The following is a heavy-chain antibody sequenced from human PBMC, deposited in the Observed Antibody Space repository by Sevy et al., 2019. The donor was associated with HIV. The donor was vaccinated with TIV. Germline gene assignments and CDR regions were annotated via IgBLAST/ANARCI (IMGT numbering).Heavy chain of an antibody. Sequence: GGSLRLSCVASGFTFSNHAMAWVRQAPGKGLEWVSGITGNGETTYYRDSVKGRFAISRDNSKNTLYLQMYSLRAEDTAIYFCADGYPSHEFGVGGQGTLVTVSS. D-gene: IGHD3-16*01. CDR1: GFTFSNHA. CDR3: ADGYPSHEFGV. V-gene: IGHV3-23*01. CDR2: ITGNGETT. J-gene: IGHJ3*01.